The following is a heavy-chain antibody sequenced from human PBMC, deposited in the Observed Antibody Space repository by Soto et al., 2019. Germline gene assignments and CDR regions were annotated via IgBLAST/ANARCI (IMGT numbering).Heavy chain of an antibody. Sequence: GESLKISCAASGFTFSSYAMHWVRQAPGKGLEWVAVISYDGSNKYYADSVKGRFTISRDNSKNTLYLQMNSLRAEDTAVYYCPRALIAARSYYYGMDVWGQGTTVTVSS. V-gene: IGHV3-30-3*01. D-gene: IGHD6-6*01. J-gene: IGHJ6*02. CDR2: ISYDGSNK. CDR3: PRALIAARSYYYGMDV. CDR1: GFTFSSYA.